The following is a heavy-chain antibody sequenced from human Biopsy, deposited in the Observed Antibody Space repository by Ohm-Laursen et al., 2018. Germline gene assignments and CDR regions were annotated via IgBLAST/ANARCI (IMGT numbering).Heavy chain of an antibody. CDR3: ARGSGYFKLDV. D-gene: IGHD5-12*01. CDR2: INQSGST. V-gene: IGHV4-34*01. CDR1: GESSSGYF. J-gene: IGHJ6*02. Sequence: SDTLSLTCPVNGESSSGYFWSWIRQPPGKGLEWIGEINQSGSTKYNPSLKRRATLSADSSNSQFSLRLTSVTAADTAIYYCARGSGYFKLDVWGQGTTVTVSS.